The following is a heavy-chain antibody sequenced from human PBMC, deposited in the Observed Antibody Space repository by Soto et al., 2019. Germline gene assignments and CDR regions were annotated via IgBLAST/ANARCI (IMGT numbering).Heavy chain of an antibody. J-gene: IGHJ6*02. CDR3: ARDPNYDILTGYFSDYGMDV. CDR1: GYTFTSYG. V-gene: IGHV1-18*01. D-gene: IGHD3-9*01. CDR2: ISAYNGNT. Sequence: QVPLVQSGAEVKKPGASVKVSCKASGYTFTSYGISWVRQAPGQGLEWMGWISAYNGNTNYAQKLQGRVTMTTDTSTSTAYMELRSLRSDDTAVYYCARDPNYDILTGYFSDYGMDVWGQGTTVTVSS.